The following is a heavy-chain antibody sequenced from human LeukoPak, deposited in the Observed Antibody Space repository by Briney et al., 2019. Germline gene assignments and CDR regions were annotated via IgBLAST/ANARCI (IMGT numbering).Heavy chain of an antibody. CDR2: IYHSGST. V-gene: IGHV4-4*02. CDR1: GGSISSSNW. J-gene: IGHJ3*02. D-gene: IGHD3-22*01. Sequence: SETLSLTYAVSGGSISSSNWWSWVRQPPGKGLEWIGEIYHSGSTNYNPSLKSRVTISVGKSKNQFSLKLSSVTAADTAVYYCARTITYYYDSSGYSGNDAFDIWGQGTMVTVSS. CDR3: ARTITYYYDSSGYSGNDAFDI.